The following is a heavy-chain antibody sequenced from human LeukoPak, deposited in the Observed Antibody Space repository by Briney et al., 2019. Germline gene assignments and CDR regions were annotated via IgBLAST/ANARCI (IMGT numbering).Heavy chain of an antibody. Sequence: ASVKVSCKVSGYTLTELSMHWVRQAPGKGLEWMGGFDPEDGETIYAQKFQGRVTMTEDTSADTAYMELSSLRSEDTAVYYCATMTTSYYYYYGMDVWGQGTTVTVSS. CDR1: GYTLTELS. V-gene: IGHV1-24*01. CDR3: ATMTTSYYYYYGMDV. D-gene: IGHD4-17*01. CDR2: FDPEDGET. J-gene: IGHJ6*02.